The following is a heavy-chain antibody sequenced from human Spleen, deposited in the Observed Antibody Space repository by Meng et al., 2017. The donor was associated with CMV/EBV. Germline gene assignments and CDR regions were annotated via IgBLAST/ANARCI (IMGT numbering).Heavy chain of an antibody. V-gene: IGHV3-33*06. CDR3: TKDSVVGGACYYYGFDV. J-gene: IGHJ6*02. CDR1: GFHFSSYG. CDR2: VWYDDSKK. Sequence: GGSLRLSCAASGFHFSSYGMHWVRQTPDKGLEWVGVVWYDDSKKYHADSLKGRFTISRDNSKNMLYLQMNSLRAEDTAVYFCTKDSVVGGACYYYGFDVWGQGTSVTVSS. D-gene: IGHD2-15*01.